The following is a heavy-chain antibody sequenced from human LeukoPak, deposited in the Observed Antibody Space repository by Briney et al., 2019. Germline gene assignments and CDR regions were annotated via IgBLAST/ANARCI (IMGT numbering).Heavy chain of an antibody. CDR1: GFSLSGYW. CDR2: SSADGSSA. CDR3: TRVVVGATGLFDS. V-gene: IGHV3-74*01. D-gene: IGHD2-15*01. J-gene: IGHJ4*02. Sequence: GGSLRLSCTASGFSLSGYWMHWVRQAPGKGVVWVSRSSADGSSAVYADAVKGRFTISRDNARNTLYLQINSLRPEDTATYFCTRVVVGATGLFDSWGQGTLVTVSS.